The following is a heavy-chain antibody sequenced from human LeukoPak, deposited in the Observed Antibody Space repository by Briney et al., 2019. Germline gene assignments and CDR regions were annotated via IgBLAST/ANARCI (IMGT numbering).Heavy chain of an antibody. CDR1: EFTFNSYN. CDR3: ARGKTSQNIVTRRTYNWFDP. V-gene: IGHV3-21*01. Sequence: GGSLRLSCAASEFTFNSYNMNWVRQAPGKGLEWVSSISSSSNYIYYADSVKGRFTISRDNAKNSLYLQMKSLRAEDTAVYYCARGKTSQNIVTRRTYNWFDPWGQGTLVTVSS. J-gene: IGHJ5*02. CDR2: ISSSSNYI. D-gene: IGHD2/OR15-2a*01.